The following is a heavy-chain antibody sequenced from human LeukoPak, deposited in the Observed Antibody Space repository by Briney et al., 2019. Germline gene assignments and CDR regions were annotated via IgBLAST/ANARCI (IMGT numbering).Heavy chain of an antibody. D-gene: IGHD3-16*01. V-gene: IGHV3-7*03. CDR3: ARGGGLDV. CDR1: GFTFSSFW. J-gene: IGHJ6*02. Sequence: PGGSLRLSCAASGFTFSSFWMTWVRQAPGKGLEWVANIKEDGSQKYYVDSVKGRFTISRDNAKSSLFLQTNSLRVDDTAVYFCARGGGLDVWGQGATVTVSS. CDR2: IKEDGSQK.